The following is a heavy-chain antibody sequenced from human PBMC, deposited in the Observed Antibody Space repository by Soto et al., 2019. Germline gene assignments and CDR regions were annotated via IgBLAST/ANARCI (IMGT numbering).Heavy chain of an antibody. CDR1: GFTFSSRL. J-gene: IGHJ4*02. CDR3: ARDTSYSTDY. CDR2: INIDGSTT. Sequence: GGSLRLSCATSGFTFSSRLMHWVRQAPGKGLVWVSYINIDGSTTTYADSVKGRFTISRDNAKNTVYLQMNSLRVDDTAVYYCARDTSYSTDYWGQGTLVTVSS. D-gene: IGHD2-2*01. V-gene: IGHV3-74*01.